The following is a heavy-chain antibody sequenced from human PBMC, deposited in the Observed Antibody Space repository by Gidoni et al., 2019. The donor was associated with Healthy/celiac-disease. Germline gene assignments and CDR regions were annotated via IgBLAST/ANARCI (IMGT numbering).Heavy chain of an antibody. V-gene: IGHV1-46*01. D-gene: IGHD3-22*01. J-gene: IGHJ4*02. CDR2: INPSGGST. Sequence: QVQLVQSGAEVKKPGASVKVSCKASGYTFTSYYMHWVRQAPGQGLEWMGIINPSGGSTSYAQKFQGRVTMTRDTSTSTVYMELSSLRSEDTAVYYCAREASVYYYDSSGYLDYWGQGTLVTVSS. CDR1: GYTFTSYY. CDR3: AREASVYYYDSSGYLDY.